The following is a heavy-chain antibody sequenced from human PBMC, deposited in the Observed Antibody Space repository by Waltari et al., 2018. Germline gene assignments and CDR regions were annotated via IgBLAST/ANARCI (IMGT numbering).Heavy chain of an antibody. J-gene: IGHJ5*02. CDR2: IGGTHSNI. CDR3: TRDLYGSGGDWFDP. CDR1: GFAFGDSD. D-gene: IGHD3-10*01. V-gene: IGHV3-21*03. Sequence: EVRLAESGGGLVKPGGSLGPSCTPPGFAFGDSDMNWVRQAPGTGLEWVSSIGGTHSNIFYADSVKGRFTVSRDNAKNSLYLQMDNLRAEDSGLYFCTRDLYGSGGDWFDPWGQGTLVTVSS.